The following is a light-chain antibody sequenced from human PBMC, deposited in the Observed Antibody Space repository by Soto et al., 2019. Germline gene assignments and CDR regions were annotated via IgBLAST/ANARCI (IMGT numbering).Light chain of an antibody. CDR1: QTIRKS. CDR3: QQYDNLPPTWT. J-gene: IGKJ1*01. Sequence: DIQMNQYPSSLSASVGDTISITCRSFQTIRKSLNWYQQRPGKAPNLLIYDASNLETGVPSRFSGGGSGTHFTFTISNLQPEDIATYYCQQYDNLPPTWTFGQGTKVDI. CDR2: DAS. V-gene: IGKV1-33*01.